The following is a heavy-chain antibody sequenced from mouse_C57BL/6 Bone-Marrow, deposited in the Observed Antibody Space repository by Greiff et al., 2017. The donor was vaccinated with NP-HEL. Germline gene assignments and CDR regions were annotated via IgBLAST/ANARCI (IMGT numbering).Heavy chain of an antibody. Sequence: EVHLVESGGGLVQPKGSLKLSCAASGFTFNTYAMHWVRQAPGKGLEWVARIRSKSSNYATYYADSVKDRFTISRDDSQSMLYLQMNNLKTEDTAMYYCVRRGYGSSYYWYFDVWGTGTTVTVSS. CDR2: IRSKSSNYAT. J-gene: IGHJ1*03. CDR3: VRRGYGSSYYWYFDV. D-gene: IGHD1-1*01. CDR1: GFTFNTYA. V-gene: IGHV10-3*01.